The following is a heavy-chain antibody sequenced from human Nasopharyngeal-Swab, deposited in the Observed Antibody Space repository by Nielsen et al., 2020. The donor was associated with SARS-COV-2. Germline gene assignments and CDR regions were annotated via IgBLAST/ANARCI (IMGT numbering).Heavy chain of an antibody. J-gene: IGHJ4*02. CDR3: AMLLEVGGTPLDY. D-gene: IGHD6-19*01. Sequence: GGSLRLSCEASGFTFSTYWMSWVRQAPGKGLEWVANIRQDESEKYYVDSVKGRFTISRDNAKNSLFLQMNSLRVADTAVYYCAMLLEVGGTPLDYWGQGTLVSVSS. CDR1: GFTFSTYW. V-gene: IGHV3-7*01. CDR2: IRQDESEK.